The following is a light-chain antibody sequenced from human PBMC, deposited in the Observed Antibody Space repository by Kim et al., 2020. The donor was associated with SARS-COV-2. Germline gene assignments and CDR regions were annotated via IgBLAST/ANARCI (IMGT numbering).Light chain of an antibody. CDR1: QSLLHSNGYNY. V-gene: IGKV2-28*01. Sequence: DIVMTQSPLSLPVTPGEPASISCRSSQSLLHSNGYNYLDWYLQKPGQSPQLLIYLGSNRASGVPDRFSGSGSGTDFTLKISRVEAEDVGVYYCMQALQTPCTGFGQGTKLEI. CDR3: MQALQTPCTG. CDR2: LGS. J-gene: IGKJ2*03.